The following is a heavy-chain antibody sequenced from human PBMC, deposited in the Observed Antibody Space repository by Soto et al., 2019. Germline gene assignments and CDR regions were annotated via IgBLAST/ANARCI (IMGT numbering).Heavy chain of an antibody. CDR1: GYIFTSYG. CDR2: ISAYNGNT. CDR3: ARQLGGGMIGD. D-gene: IGHD3-22*01. J-gene: IGHJ4*02. V-gene: IGHV1-18*01. Sequence: QVQLVQSGAEVKKPGASVKVSCKASGYIFTSYGISWVRQAPGQGLEWMGWISAYNGNTNYAQKSQGEVTMTTDTSASPAYMELRSLRSDDTAVYDCARQLGGGMIGDWGQGTLVTVSS.